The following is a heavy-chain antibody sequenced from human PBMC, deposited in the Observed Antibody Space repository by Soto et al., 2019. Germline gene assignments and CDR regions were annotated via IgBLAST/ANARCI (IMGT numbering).Heavy chain of an antibody. J-gene: IGHJ4*02. Sequence: GGSLRLSCAASGFTFSSYGMHWVRQAPGKGLEWVAVISYDGSNKYYADSVKGRFTISRDNSKHTLYLQMNSLRAEDTAVYYCAKGGDCISTSCYVDYWGQGTLVTVS. CDR3: AKGGDCISTSCYVDY. V-gene: IGHV3-30*18. CDR2: ISYDGSNK. CDR1: GFTFSSYG. D-gene: IGHD2-2*01.